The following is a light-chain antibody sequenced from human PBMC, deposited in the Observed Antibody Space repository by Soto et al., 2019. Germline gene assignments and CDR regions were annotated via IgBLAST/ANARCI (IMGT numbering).Light chain of an antibody. Sequence: DIQLTQSPSFLSASVGDRVTITCRTSQDISSYLAWYQQKPGKAPQLLIYAASTLQSGVPSRFSGSGSGTEFTLTISSLQPEDFATYYCQQLKSSPLSFGGGTKVEI. CDR1: QDISSY. V-gene: IGKV1-9*01. CDR2: AAS. J-gene: IGKJ4*01. CDR3: QQLKSSPLS.